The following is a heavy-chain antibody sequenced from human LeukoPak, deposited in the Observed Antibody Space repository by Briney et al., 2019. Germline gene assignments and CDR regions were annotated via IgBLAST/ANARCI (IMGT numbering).Heavy chain of an antibody. CDR1: GFTFSSYW. CDR3: ARVRRYSGSHGDY. Sequence: GGSLRLSCSASGFTFSSYWMSWVRQAPGKGLEWVANIKQDGSEKYYVDSVKGRFTISRDNAKTSLYLQMNSRRAEDTAVYDCARVRRYSGSHGDYWGQGTLVTVSS. D-gene: IGHD1-26*01. CDR2: IKQDGSEK. V-gene: IGHV3-7*01. J-gene: IGHJ4*02.